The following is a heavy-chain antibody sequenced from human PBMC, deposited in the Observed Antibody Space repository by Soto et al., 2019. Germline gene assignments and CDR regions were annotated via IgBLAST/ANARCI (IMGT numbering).Heavy chain of an antibody. V-gene: IGHV4-31*03. CDR2: IYYSGST. J-gene: IGHJ6*02. CDR3: ARDKFGAMDV. CDR1: GGSISSGGYY. D-gene: IGHD3-16*01. Sequence: SETLSLTCTVSGGSISSGGYYWSWIRQHPGKGLEWIGYIYYSGSTYYNPSLKSRVTISVDTSKNQFSLKLSSVTAADTAGYYCARDKFGAMDVWGQGTTVTVSS.